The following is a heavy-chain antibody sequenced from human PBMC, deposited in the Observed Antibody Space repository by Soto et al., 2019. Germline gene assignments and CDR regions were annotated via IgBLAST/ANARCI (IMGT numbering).Heavy chain of an antibody. J-gene: IGHJ4*02. CDR1: GGSFSGYY. Sequence: QVQLQQWGAGLLKPSETLSLTCAVYGGSFSGYYWSWIRQPPGKGLEWIGEINHSGSTNYNPSLKNRVTITEDMCKNQFSLKPRSGDAADTAVDYCASWGDSSGKPLNYWGQGTLVTVSS. CDR2: INHSGST. V-gene: IGHV4-34*01. D-gene: IGHD3-22*01. CDR3: ASWGDSSGKPLNY.